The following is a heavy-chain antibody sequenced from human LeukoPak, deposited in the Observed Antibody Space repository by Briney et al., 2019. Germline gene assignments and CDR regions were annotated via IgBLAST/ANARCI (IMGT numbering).Heavy chain of an antibody. Sequence: GGSLRLSCAASGFTFSSYSMNWVRQAPGKGLEWVSSISSSSSYIYYADSVKGRFTIYRDNAKHSLYLQMNSLSAEDTAVYYCARAPYYYDSSGYYETVYYYYGMDVWGQGTTVTVSS. V-gene: IGHV3-21*01. D-gene: IGHD3-22*01. CDR1: GFTFSSYS. CDR2: ISSSSSYI. J-gene: IGHJ6*02. CDR3: ARAPYYYDSSGYYETVYYYYGMDV.